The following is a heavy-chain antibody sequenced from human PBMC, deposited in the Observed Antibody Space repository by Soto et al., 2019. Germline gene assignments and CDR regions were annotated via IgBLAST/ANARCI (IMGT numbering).Heavy chain of an antibody. CDR2: VIPIFGSA. CDR3: ATSRKRFSDFYYYGMDV. V-gene: IGHV1-69*12. Sequence: QVHLVQSGAEMRKPGSSVRVSCKASGGPFTNYGLNWVRQAPGQGLEWMGGVIPIFGSATYAQKFQDRVTFTADESTTTAYLERSGLRLDDTAIYYCATSRKRFSDFYYYGMDVWGQGTTVTVSS. J-gene: IGHJ6*02. D-gene: IGHD3-10*01. CDR1: GGPFTNYG.